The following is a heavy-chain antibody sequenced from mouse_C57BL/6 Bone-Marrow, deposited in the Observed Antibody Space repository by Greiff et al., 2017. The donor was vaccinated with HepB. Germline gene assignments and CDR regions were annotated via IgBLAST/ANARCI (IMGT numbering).Heavy chain of an antibody. CDR3: TTYYYDYDWFAY. V-gene: IGHV14-4*01. D-gene: IGHD2-4*01. J-gene: IGHJ3*01. Sequence: VQLQQSGAELVRPGASVKLSCTASGFNIKDDYMHWVKQRPEQGLEWIGWIDPDNGDTDYASKFQGKATITADTSSNTAYLQLSSLTSEDPAVYYCTTYYYDYDWFAYWGQGTLVTVSA. CDR2: IDPDNGDT. CDR1: GFNIKDDY.